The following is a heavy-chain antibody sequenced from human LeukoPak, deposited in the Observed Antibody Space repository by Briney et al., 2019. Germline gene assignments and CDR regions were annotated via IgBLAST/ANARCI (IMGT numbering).Heavy chain of an antibody. CDR2: TNHNGNT. Sequence: PSQTLSLTCAVFGGSASGYYWSWIRQPPGKGLEWIGETNHNGNTNNNPSLKSRVTMSVDTSKNQFSLKLSSVTAADTAVYYCARESNPRLIIPPLYYYGMDVWGQGTTVTISS. CDR3: ARESNPRLIIPPLYYYGMDV. V-gene: IGHV4-34*01. CDR1: GGSASGYY. D-gene: IGHD3-9*01. J-gene: IGHJ6*02.